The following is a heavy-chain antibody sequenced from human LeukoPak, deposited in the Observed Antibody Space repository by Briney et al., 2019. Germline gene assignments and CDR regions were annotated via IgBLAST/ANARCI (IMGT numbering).Heavy chain of an antibody. CDR1: GFTFSSYA. CDR3: AKDVGLVDGEGY. V-gene: IGHV3-30-3*01. CDR2: ISYDGSNK. Sequence: GGSLRLSCAASGFTFSSYAMHWVRQAPGKGLEWVAVISYDGSNKYYADSVKGRFTISRDNSKNTLYLQMNSLRAEDTAVYYCAKDVGLVDGEGYWGQGTLVTVSS. D-gene: IGHD4-17*01. J-gene: IGHJ4*02.